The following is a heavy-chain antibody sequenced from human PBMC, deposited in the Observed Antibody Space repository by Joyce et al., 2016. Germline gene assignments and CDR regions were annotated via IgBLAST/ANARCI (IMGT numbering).Heavy chain of an antibody. V-gene: IGHV1-18*01. D-gene: IGHD3-22*01. CDR3: ARGPLITMIVVVSDAFDI. J-gene: IGHJ3*02. Sequence: QVQLVQSGAEVKKPGASVKVSCKTSGYTFTSYGISWVRQAPGQGLEWMGWISTYNNNTNYAQKFQGRVPMTTDTSTTTAFMELRSLRSDDTAVYFCARGPLITMIVVVSDAFDIWGQGTMVTVSS. CDR1: GYTFTSYG. CDR2: ISTYNNNT.